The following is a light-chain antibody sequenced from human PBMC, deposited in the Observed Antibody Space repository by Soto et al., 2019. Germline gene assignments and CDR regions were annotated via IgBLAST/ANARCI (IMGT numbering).Light chain of an antibody. CDR2: EVS. J-gene: IGLJ7*01. Sequence: QLVLTQPPSASGSPGQSVTISCTGTSSDIGAYIYVSWYQQHPGKAPKLMISEVSRRPSGVPERFSGSKSGNTASLTVSGLQADDEAHYYCSSYAGSNNFVFGTGTQLTVL. CDR3: SSYAGSNNFV. V-gene: IGLV2-8*01. CDR1: SSDIGAYIY.